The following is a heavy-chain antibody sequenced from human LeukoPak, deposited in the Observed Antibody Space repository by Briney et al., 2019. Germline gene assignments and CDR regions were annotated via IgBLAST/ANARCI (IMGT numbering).Heavy chain of an antibody. Sequence: SETLSLTCTVSGGSISNYYWSWIRQPPGKGLEWIAYIDYSGSTVYNLSLKSRVTISMDTSKRQFSLKLSSVTAADAAVYYCAGEDYGGYRFDYWGQGTLVTVSS. CDR1: GGSISNYY. J-gene: IGHJ4*02. CDR2: IDYSGST. D-gene: IGHD4-23*01. V-gene: IGHV4-59*01. CDR3: AGEDYGGYRFDY.